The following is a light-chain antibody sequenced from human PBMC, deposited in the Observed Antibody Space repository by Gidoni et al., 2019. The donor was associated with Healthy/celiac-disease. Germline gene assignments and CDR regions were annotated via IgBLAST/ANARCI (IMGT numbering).Light chain of an antibody. CDR3: QQYNSYLT. CDR2: DAS. J-gene: IGKJ4*01. CDR1: QSISSW. V-gene: IGKV1-5*01. Sequence: DIQMTQSPSTLSASVGDRVTITCLASQSISSWLAWYQQKPGKDPKLLIYDASSLESGVPSRFSGSGSGTEFTLTISSLQPDDFATYYCQQYNSYLTFGGGTKVEIK.